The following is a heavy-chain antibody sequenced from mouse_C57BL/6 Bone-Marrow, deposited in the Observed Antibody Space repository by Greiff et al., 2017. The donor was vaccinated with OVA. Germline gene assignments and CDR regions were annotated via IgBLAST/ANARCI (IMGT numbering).Heavy chain of an antibody. J-gene: IGHJ1*03. CDR3: ARDYGRYFDV. CDR2: IYPRSGNT. CDR1: GYTFTSYG. Sequence: QVQLKESGAELARPGASVKLSCKASGYTFTSYGISWVKQRTGQGLEWIGEIYPRSGNTYYNEKFKGKATLTADKSSSTAYMELRSLTSEDSAVYFCARDYGRYFDVWGTGTTVTVSS. V-gene: IGHV1-81*01. D-gene: IGHD1-1*01.